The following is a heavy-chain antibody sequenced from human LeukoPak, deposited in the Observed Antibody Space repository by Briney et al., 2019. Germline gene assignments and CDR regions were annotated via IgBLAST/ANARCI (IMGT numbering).Heavy chain of an antibody. CDR1: GYTLTSYD. V-gene: IGHV1-8*01. Sequence: ASVKVSCKASGYTLTSYDINWVRQATGQGLEWMAWMSPNSGNTGYAQKFQGRVTPTRDMSTTTDYMELSSLKSDDTAVYYCARDNSMHERGWWFDPWGQGTLVTVSS. D-gene: IGHD1-20*01. CDR3: ARDNSMHERGWWFDP. J-gene: IGHJ5*02. CDR2: MSPNSGNT.